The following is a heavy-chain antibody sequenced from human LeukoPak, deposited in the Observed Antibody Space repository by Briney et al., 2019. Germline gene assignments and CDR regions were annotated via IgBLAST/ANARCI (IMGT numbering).Heavy chain of an antibody. Sequence: EASVKVSCKASGYTFTSYDMNWVRQATGQGLEWMGLMNPTSGSTRYAQKFQGRVTMTRNTSISTAYMELSSLRSEDTAVDHSARDLTMVRESYGYVWGQATTVTVSS. D-gene: IGHD3-10*01. J-gene: IGHJ6*02. CDR1: GYTFTSYD. V-gene: IGHV1-8*01. CDR3: ARDLTMVRESYGYV. CDR2: MNPTSGST.